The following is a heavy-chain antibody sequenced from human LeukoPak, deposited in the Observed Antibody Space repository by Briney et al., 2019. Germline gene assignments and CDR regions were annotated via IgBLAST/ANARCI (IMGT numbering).Heavy chain of an antibody. D-gene: IGHD4-17*01. CDR1: GYTLTELS. V-gene: IGHV1-24*01. Sequence: ASVKVSCKVSGYTLTELSMHWVRQAPGKGLEWMGGFDPEDGETIYAQKFQGRVTMTEDTSTDTAYMELSSLRAEDTAVYYCARDGDYGDYWEKGWIDYWGQGTLVTVSS. CDR2: FDPEDGET. CDR3: ARDGDYGDYWEKGWIDY. J-gene: IGHJ4*02.